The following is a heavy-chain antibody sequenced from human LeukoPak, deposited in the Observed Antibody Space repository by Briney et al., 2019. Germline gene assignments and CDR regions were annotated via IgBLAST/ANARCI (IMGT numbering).Heavy chain of an antibody. CDR2: IYYSGST. CDR3: ARHPPFDYYDSSGYPMGFDY. J-gene: IGHJ4*02. CDR1: GGSISSSSYY. V-gene: IGHV4-39*01. Sequence: SETLSLTCTVSGGSISSSSYYWGWILHPPGKGLEWIGSIYYSGSTYYNPSLKRRVTISVDTSKNQFSLKLSSVTAADTAVYYCARHPPFDYYDSSGYPMGFDYWGQGTLVTVSS. D-gene: IGHD3-22*01.